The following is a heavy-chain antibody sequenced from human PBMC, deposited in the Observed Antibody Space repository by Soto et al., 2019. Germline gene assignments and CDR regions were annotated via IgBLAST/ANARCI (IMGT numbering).Heavy chain of an antibody. V-gene: IGHV3-64*01. Sequence: GGPRKLPDAASGFTFSSYSMHWVRQAPGKGLEDVSAISSNGGSTYYANSVKGRFTISRDTSENTLYLQMGRLRAEAMAVYYCASRESHAFVICGQGTMVTVS. D-gene: IGHD1-26*01. CDR2: ISSNGGST. CDR1: GFTFSSYS. CDR3: ASRESHAFVI. J-gene: IGHJ3*02.